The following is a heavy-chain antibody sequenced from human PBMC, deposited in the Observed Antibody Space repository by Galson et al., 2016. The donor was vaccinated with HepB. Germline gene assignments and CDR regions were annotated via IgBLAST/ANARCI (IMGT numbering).Heavy chain of an antibody. D-gene: IGHD1-26*01. CDR1: GFTLRNYA. J-gene: IGHJ4*02. CDR3: AGGAGWESEY. V-gene: IGHV3-23*01. Sequence: SLRLSCAASGFTLRNYAMGWVRQAPGKGLEWVAGSSASGGRTYYADSVKGRFTISRDNSENTLYVEMNSLRAEDTAVYYCAGGAGWESEYWGQGTLVTVSS. CDR2: SSASGGRT.